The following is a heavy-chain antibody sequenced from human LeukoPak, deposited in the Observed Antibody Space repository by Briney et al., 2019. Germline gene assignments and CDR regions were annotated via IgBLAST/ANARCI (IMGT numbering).Heavy chain of an antibody. Sequence: GGPLRLSCAASGFTFSNYNMNWVRQAPGKGLEWVSSIGSSSTYMYYADSVKGRFTISRDNAKNSLYLQMNSLRAEDTAMYYCARQIDIDGYNYVSRLGGFDIWGQGTMVTVS. CDR3: ARQIDIDGYNYVSRLGGFDI. CDR1: GFTFSNYN. D-gene: IGHD5-24*01. J-gene: IGHJ3*02. CDR2: IGSSSTYM. V-gene: IGHV3-21*01.